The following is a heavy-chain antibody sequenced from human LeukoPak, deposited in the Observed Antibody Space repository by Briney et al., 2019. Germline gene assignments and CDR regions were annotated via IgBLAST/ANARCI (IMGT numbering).Heavy chain of an antibody. D-gene: IGHD4-23*01. CDR1: GFTVSSNY. CDR2: TYTGGST. J-gene: IGHJ3*02. CDR3: ARVDVVTVGKNAFDI. V-gene: IGHV3-53*01. Sequence: PGGSLRRSCAASGFTVSSNYMSRVRQAPGKGLEWVSVTYTGGSTNYADSVKGRFSISRDNSKNTLYLQMNSLRAEDTAVYYCARVDVVTVGKNAFDIWGQGTMVTVSS.